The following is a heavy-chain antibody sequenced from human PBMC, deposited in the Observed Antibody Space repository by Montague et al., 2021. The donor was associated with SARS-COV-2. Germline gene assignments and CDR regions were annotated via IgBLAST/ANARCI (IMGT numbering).Heavy chain of an antibody. J-gene: IGHJ4*02. V-gene: IGHV3-9*01. CDR2: ISWNSGSI. CDR3: AKDGGHSSGYYYGGGFDS. CDR1: GFIFEDYA. Sequence: SLRLSCAASGFIFEDYAMHWVRQAPGKGLEWVSGISWNSGSIAYADSVKGRFTISRENAKNSLYLQMSSLRPEDTALYYCAKDGGHSSGYYYGGGFDSWGQGTPVTVSS. D-gene: IGHD3-22*01.